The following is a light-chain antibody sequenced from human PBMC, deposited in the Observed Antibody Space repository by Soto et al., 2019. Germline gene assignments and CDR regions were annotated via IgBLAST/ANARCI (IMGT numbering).Light chain of an antibody. Sequence: QSALTQPPSASGSPRQSVTISCTGASSDVGGYSYVSWYQQHPGKAPKLMVYEVNKRPSGVPDRFSGSKSGNTASLTVSGLQAEDEADYYCSSYTGSNNVVFGGGTKLTVL. CDR1: SSDVGGYSY. V-gene: IGLV2-8*01. J-gene: IGLJ2*01. CDR3: SSYTGSNNVV. CDR2: EVN.